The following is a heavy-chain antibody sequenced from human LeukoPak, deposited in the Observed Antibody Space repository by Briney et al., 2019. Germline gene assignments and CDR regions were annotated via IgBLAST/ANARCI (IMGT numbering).Heavy chain of an antibody. CDR3: ATLTGGDDAFDI. D-gene: IGHD4-23*01. J-gene: IGHJ3*02. V-gene: IGHV4-59*01. CDR1: GGSISSYY. CDR2: IFYTGST. Sequence: KASETLSLTCTVSGGSISSYYWSWIRQPPGKRLEWIGYIFYTGSTNYNPSLKSRVTISVLTSKNRFSLKLSSVTAADTAVYYCATLTGGDDAFDIWGQGTMVTVSS.